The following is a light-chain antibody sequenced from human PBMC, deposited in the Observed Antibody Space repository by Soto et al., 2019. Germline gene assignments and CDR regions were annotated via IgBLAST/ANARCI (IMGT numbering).Light chain of an antibody. CDR1: QGISNY. CDR2: RAS. J-gene: IGKJ3*01. V-gene: IGKV1-9*01. Sequence: IQLTQSPSSLSASVGDRVTITCRASQGISNYLAWYQQEPGKPPKLLIYRASILQSWVLSRFSASGSATDFTLAISCLQPEDFATYYCSPLNRIPLFGPGT. CDR3: SPLNRIPL.